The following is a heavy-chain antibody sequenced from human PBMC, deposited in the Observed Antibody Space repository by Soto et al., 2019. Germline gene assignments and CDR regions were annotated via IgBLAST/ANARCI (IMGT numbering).Heavy chain of an antibody. CDR2: IIPIFGTA. CDR1: GGTFSSYA. Sequence: QVQLVQSGAEVKKPGSSVKVSCKASGGTFSSYAISWVRQAPGQGLEWMGGIIPIFGTANYAQKFQGRVTITADESTSTAYMELSSLRSEDTAVYYCAIRRRVLVPAAVGYYGMDVWGQGTTVTVSS. D-gene: IGHD2-2*01. CDR3: AIRRRVLVPAAVGYYGMDV. V-gene: IGHV1-69*12. J-gene: IGHJ6*02.